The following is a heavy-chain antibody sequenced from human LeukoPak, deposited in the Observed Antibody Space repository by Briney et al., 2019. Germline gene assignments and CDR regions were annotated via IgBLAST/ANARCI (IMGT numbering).Heavy chain of an antibody. D-gene: IGHD1-1*01. J-gene: IGHJ4*02. CDR1: AFTFSSYG. CDR2: IWYDGSNK. V-gene: IGHV3-33*06. CDR3: AKDSTTGTLSLDY. Sequence: GGSLRLSCAASAFTFSSYGMHWVRQAPGKGLEWVAVIWYDGSNKYYADSVKGRFTISRDNSKNTLYLQMNSLRAEDTAVYSCAKDSTTGTLSLDYWGQGTLVTVSS.